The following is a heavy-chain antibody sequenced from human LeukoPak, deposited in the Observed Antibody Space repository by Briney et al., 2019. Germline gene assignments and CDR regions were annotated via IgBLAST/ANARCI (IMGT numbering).Heavy chain of an antibody. J-gene: IGHJ5*02. CDR3: ARDSRLDP. Sequence: ASVKVSCKASGYTFTSYGISWVRQAPGQGLEWMGWINPNSGGTNYAQKFQGRVTMTRDTSISTAYMELRRLRSDDTAVYYCARDSRLDPWGQGTLVTVSS. V-gene: IGHV1-2*02. CDR2: INPNSGGT. CDR1: GYTFTSYG.